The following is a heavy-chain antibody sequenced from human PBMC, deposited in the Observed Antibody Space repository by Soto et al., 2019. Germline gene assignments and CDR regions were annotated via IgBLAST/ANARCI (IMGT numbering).Heavy chain of an antibody. Sequence: GSLRLSCAASGFTFNSYSMNWVRQAPGEGLEWISYISSTSATIYYADSVQGRFTVSRDNARNSLFLQMSGLRDDDTAVYYCARENYDFWSGLGYYYGMDVWGQGTTVNVS. CDR3: ARENYDFWSGLGYYYGMDV. CDR1: GFTFNSYS. CDR2: ISSTSATI. D-gene: IGHD3-3*01. V-gene: IGHV3-48*02. J-gene: IGHJ6*02.